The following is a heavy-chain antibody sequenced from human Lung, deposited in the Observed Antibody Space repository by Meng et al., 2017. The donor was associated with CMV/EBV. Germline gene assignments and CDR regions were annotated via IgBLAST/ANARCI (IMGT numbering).Heavy chain of an antibody. CDR2: IDHNGSP. CDR1: GGSFSNYY. Sequence: SETLSLTCAVYGGSFSNYYWTWIRQSPGKGLTWIGEIDHNGSPNYSPSLKSRVTMSVDTSNNHFSLKLTSVTAADSGVYYCTRGPMGSWFDPWGQGTLVTVSS. V-gene: IGHV4-34*01. J-gene: IGHJ5*02. CDR3: TRGPMGSWFDP. D-gene: IGHD1-26*01.